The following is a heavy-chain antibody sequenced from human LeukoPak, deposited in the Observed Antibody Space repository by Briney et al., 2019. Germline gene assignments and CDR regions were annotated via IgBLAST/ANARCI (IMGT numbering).Heavy chain of an antibody. Sequence: SETLSLTCTVSGYSISSGYYWGWIRQPPGKGLEWIGSIYHSGSTYYNPSLKSRVTISVDTSKNQFSLKLSSVTAADTAVYYCARDGRGWSSFDYWGQGTLVTVSS. CDR1: GYSISSGYY. J-gene: IGHJ4*02. CDR2: IYHSGST. D-gene: IGHD6-19*01. V-gene: IGHV4-38-2*02. CDR3: ARDGRGWSSFDY.